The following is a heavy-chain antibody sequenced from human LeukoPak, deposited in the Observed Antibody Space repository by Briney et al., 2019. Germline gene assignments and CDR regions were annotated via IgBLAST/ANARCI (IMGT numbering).Heavy chain of an antibody. Sequence: PGRSLSLSRSAFALSASSNYTRWGPHAPRKGLEWGANIKEDESEKYYVDSLKGRFTISRDNGKNSLYLQMSSLRADDTAVYYCARIGLWSYGRFYFDFFGQGTLVTVSS. CDR2: IKEDESEK. CDR3: ARIGLWSYGRFYFDF. J-gene: IGHJ4*02. D-gene: IGHD4/OR15-4a*01. V-gene: IGHV3-7*01. CDR1: ALSASSNY.